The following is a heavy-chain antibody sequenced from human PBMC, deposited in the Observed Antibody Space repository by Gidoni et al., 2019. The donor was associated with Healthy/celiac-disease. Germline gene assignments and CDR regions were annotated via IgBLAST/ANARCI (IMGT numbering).Heavy chain of an antibody. CDR2: MNPNSGNT. Sequence: QVQLVQSGAEVKKPGASVKVSCKASGYTFTSYDINWVRQATGQGLEWMGWMNPNSGNTGYAQKFQGRVTMTRNTSISTAYMELSSLRSEDTAVYYCARAETLNYDFWSGVGRSDYWGQGTLVTVSS. CDR1: GYTFTSYD. V-gene: IGHV1-8*01. CDR3: ARAETLNYDFWSGVGRSDY. J-gene: IGHJ4*02. D-gene: IGHD3-3*01.